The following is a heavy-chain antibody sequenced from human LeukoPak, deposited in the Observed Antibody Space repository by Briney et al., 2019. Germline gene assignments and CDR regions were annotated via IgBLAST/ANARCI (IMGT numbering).Heavy chain of an antibody. V-gene: IGHV1-69*01. CDR3: AIINILTGYPTEETFDY. D-gene: IGHD3-9*01. CDR2: IIPIFGTA. CDR1: GGTFSSYA. Sequence: SVKVSCKASGGTFSSYAISWVRQAPGQGLEWMGGIIPIFGTANYAQKFQGRVTITADESTSTAYMELSSLRSEDTAVYYCAIINILTGYPTEETFDYWGQGTLVTVSS. J-gene: IGHJ4*02.